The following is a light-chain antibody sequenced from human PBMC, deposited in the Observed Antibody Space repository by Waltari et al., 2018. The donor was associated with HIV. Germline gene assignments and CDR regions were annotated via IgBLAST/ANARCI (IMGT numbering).Light chain of an antibody. V-gene: IGLV6-57*03. CDR1: SGIIASNY. J-gene: IGLJ3*02. CDR2: EDN. Sequence: NFMMTQPHSVSESPGKTVTISCTRSSGIIASNYVPWYPQRPGSAPSTVICEDNQRPSGVPDRFSGSIDSSSNSASLTISGLRTEDEADYYCQCYHNNSWVFGGGTRLTVL. CDR3: QCYHNNSWV.